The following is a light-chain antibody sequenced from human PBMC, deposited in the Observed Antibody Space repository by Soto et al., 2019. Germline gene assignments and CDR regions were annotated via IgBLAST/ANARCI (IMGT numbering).Light chain of an antibody. V-gene: IGKV3-15*01. Sequence: EILISQSPAPLSLSPGDRATLSFRASESVTSSLAWYQQKPCQPPRLLIYAASTRATDVPARFSGGGSETEFTLTISSLKSEDFAVYFCQQYNIWHMWTFGQGTKVDIK. CDR2: AAS. CDR1: ESVTSS. J-gene: IGKJ1*01. CDR3: QQYNIWHMWT.